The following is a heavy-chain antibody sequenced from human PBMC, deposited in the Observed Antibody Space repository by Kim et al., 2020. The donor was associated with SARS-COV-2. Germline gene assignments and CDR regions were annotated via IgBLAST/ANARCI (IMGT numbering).Heavy chain of an antibody. V-gene: IGHV1-3*01. CDR3: VRDGFFYGSGSDDI. CDR2: INGDNGDT. Sequence: ASVKVSCKASGKTFINNDIHWVRQAPGQGLEWVGWINGDNGDTNYSQKFQGRVTITRDTSATTAYMEVSSLRSEDTAVYYCVRDGFFYGSGSDDIWGQGTLVSV. D-gene: IGHD3-10*01. CDR1: GKTFINND. J-gene: IGHJ4*02.